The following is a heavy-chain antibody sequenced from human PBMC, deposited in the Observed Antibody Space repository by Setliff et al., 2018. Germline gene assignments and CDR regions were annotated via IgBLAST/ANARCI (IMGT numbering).Heavy chain of an antibody. J-gene: IGHJ4*02. D-gene: IGHD1-26*01. CDR3: ASMGATAYYFDY. CDR1: GYSISSGYY. V-gene: IGHV4-38-2*02. CDR2: INHSGST. Sequence: SETLSLTCTVSGYSISSGYYWGWIRQPPGKGLEWIGEINHSGSTNYNPSLKSRVTISVDTSKNQFSLKLSSVTAADTAVYYCASMGATAYYFDYWGQGTLVTVSS.